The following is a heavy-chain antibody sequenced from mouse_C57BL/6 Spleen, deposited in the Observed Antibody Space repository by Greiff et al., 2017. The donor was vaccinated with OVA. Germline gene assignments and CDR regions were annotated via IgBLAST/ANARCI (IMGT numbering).Heavy chain of an antibody. J-gene: IGHJ4*01. CDR3: ARSDSSGYSYCAMDY. Sequence: VQLQQSGAELVRPGASVKLSCKASGYTFTDYYINWVKQRPGQGLEWIARIYPGSGNTYYNEKFKGKATLTAEKSSSTAYMQLSSLTSEDSAVYVCARSDSSGYSYCAMDYWGQGTSVTVSS. CDR1: GYTFTDYY. CDR2: IYPGSGNT. V-gene: IGHV1-76*01. D-gene: IGHD3-2*02.